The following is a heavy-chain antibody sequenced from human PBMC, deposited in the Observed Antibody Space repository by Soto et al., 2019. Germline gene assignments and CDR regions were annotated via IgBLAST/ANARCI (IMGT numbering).Heavy chain of an antibody. CDR1: GGSISGYY. CDR2: IYNSGTT. CDR3: ARQRAGTGVDY. D-gene: IGHD6-13*01. V-gene: IGHV4-59*01. Sequence: PSGTLSLTCTVSGGSISGYYWSWIRQPPGKGLEWIGYIYNSGTTNHNPSLKSRVTMTVDTSKNQVSLKLSSVTAADTAVYYCARQRAGTGVDYWGQGTLVTVSS. J-gene: IGHJ4*02.